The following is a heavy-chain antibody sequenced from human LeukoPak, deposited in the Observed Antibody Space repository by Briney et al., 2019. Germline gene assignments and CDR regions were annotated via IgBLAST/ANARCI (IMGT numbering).Heavy chain of an antibody. CDR3: ARGGDNHAFDI. Sequence: GGSLRLSCTASGFTFSNYWIHWVRQPPGKGLEWVSRINNEGGGTIYADSVRGRFTVSRDNAKNTLYLQMNGLGAEDTAVYYCARGGDNHAFDIWGQGTVVTVSS. V-gene: IGHV3-74*01. J-gene: IGHJ3*02. CDR2: INNEGGGT. CDR1: GFTFSNYW. D-gene: IGHD1-14*01.